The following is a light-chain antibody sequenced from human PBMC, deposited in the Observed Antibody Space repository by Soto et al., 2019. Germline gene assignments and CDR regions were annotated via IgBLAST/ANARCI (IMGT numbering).Light chain of an antibody. J-gene: IGLJ2*01. CDR2: SNN. Sequence: QAVVSQPPSASGTPGQRVSISCSGGSSNVGSNTVNWYRQVPGTAPKLLIHSNNQRPSGVPDRFSGSKSGTSASLAISGLQAEDEADYHCAAWDDSLNGVVFGGGTQLTVL. V-gene: IGLV1-44*01. CDR3: AAWDDSLNGVV. CDR1: SSNVGSNT.